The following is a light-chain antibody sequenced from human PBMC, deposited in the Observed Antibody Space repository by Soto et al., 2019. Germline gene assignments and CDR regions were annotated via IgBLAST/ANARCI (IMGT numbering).Light chain of an antibody. Sequence: EIVLTQSPGTLSLSPGERATLSCRASHSLGDRLLAWYQQRSGQAPRLLIHGASTRATGIPDRFTGSGSGTDFTLTINRLEPEDFAVYFCQQYDSSPPTFGQGTRVEIK. CDR2: GAS. V-gene: IGKV3-20*01. CDR1: HSLGDRL. J-gene: IGKJ1*01. CDR3: QQYDSSPPT.